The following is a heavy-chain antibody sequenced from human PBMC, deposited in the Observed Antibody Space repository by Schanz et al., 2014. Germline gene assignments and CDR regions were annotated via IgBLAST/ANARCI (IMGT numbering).Heavy chain of an antibody. CDR2: ISARGEVS. V-gene: IGHV3-23*04. D-gene: IGHD2-8*01. CDR3: AKWEDIVPEPEPMRGWFDS. J-gene: IGHJ5*01. CDR1: GFTVSSNY. Sequence: EVQLVESGGVVVQPGGSLRLSCAASGFTVSSNYMSWVRQAPGKGLEWVSVISARGEVSKYSDSVKGRFIVSRDNSRATLFLQMDSLRAADTAFYYCAKWEDIVPEPEPMRGWFDSWGQGILXTVSS.